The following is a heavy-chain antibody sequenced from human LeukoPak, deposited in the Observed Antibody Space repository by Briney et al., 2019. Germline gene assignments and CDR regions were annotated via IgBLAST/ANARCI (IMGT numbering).Heavy chain of an antibody. CDR3: ARGGMETMVRGVIT. CDR2: IYYSGST. Sequence: GSLRLSCAASGFTFRNYWMSWVRQAPGKGLEWIGSIYYSGSTYYNPSLKSRVTISVDTSKNQFSLKLSSVTAADTAVYYCARGGMETMVRGVITWGQGTLVTVSS. D-gene: IGHD3-10*01. J-gene: IGHJ4*02. CDR1: GFTFRNYW. V-gene: IGHV4-39*07.